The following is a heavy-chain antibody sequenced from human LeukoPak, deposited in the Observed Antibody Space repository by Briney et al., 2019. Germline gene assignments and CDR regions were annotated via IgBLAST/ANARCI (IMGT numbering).Heavy chain of an antibody. Sequence: ASVKVSCTASVYTFSDYFIHWVRQAPGQGLEWMGWINPNNGGTKYAQKFQGRVTMIRDTSISTTYMELSSLRSDDTAIYYCARDRSSGRDFDHWGQGTLVTVSS. V-gene: IGHV1-2*02. J-gene: IGHJ4*02. CDR1: VYTFSDYF. CDR2: INPNNGGT. D-gene: IGHD6-25*01. CDR3: ARDRSSGRDFDH.